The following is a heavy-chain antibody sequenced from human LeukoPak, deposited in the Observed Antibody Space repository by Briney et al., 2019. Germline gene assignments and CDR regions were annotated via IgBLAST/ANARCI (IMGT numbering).Heavy chain of an antibody. CDR2: ISGSGGST. Sequence: GGSLRLSCAPSGITFSSYAMNWVRQAPGEGLEWVSGISGSGGSTYYADSVKGRFTISRDNSKNTLYLQMNSLRAEDTAVYYCAKDRSAARVGATPTYYFDYWGQGTLVTVSS. D-gene: IGHD1-26*01. CDR1: GITFSSYA. CDR3: AKDRSAARVGATPTYYFDY. J-gene: IGHJ4*02. V-gene: IGHV3-23*01.